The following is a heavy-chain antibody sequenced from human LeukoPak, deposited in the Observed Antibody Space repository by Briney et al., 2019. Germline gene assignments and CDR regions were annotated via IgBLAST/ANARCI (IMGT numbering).Heavy chain of an antibody. V-gene: IGHV3-30-3*01. D-gene: IGHD2-2*01. J-gene: IGHJ4*02. Sequence: GGSLRLSCAASGFTFSSYAMHWVRQAPGKGLEWVAVISYDGSNKYYADSVKGRFTISRDNSKSTLYLQMNSLRAEDTAVYYCVREGLECSGSSCQRAAFDYWGQGTLVTVSS. CDR1: GFTFSSYA. CDR3: VREGLECSGSSCQRAAFDY. CDR2: ISYDGSNK.